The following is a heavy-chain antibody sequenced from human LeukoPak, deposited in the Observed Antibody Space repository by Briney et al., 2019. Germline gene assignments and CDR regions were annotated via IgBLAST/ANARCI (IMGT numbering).Heavy chain of an antibody. Sequence: ASVKVSCKASGYIFTSYGVSWVRQAPGQGLEWMGWISAYNGNTNYAQKLQGRVTMTTDTSTSTAYMELRSLRSDDTAVYYCARDEKWEPQGAFDIWGQGTMVTVSS. CDR3: ARDEKWEPQGAFDI. CDR2: ISAYNGNT. J-gene: IGHJ3*02. V-gene: IGHV1-18*01. D-gene: IGHD1-26*01. CDR1: GYIFTSYG.